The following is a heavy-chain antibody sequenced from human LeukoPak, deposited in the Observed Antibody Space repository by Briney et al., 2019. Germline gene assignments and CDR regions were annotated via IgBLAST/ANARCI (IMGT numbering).Heavy chain of an antibody. V-gene: IGHV3-23*01. J-gene: IGHJ4*02. Sequence: GGSLRLSCAASGFTFSSYAMSWVRQAPGKGLEWVSAISGSGGSTYYADSVKGRFTISRDNSKNTLYLQMNSLRAEDTAVYYCAKDRAYYDFWSGSDSFDYWGQGTLVTVSS. CDR1: GFTFSSYA. D-gene: IGHD3-3*01. CDR3: AKDRAYYDFWSGSDSFDY. CDR2: ISGSGGST.